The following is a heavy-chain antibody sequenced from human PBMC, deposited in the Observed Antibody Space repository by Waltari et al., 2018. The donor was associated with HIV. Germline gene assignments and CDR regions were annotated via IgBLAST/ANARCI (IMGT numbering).Heavy chain of an antibody. J-gene: IGHJ4*02. CDR2: IRSETDTI. V-gene: IGHV3-11*01. D-gene: IGHD6-19*01. CDR1: GFTFSDYY. CDR3: ARLKYSSGFFDY. Sequence: QVQLVESGGGLVNPGGSLRLSCATSGFTFSDYYMTGIRQAPGKGREVVSYIRSETDTICYADSVKGRFTIARDNAKNSLYLQMNRLSVEDTAVYYCARLKYSSGFFDYWGQGALVTVSS.